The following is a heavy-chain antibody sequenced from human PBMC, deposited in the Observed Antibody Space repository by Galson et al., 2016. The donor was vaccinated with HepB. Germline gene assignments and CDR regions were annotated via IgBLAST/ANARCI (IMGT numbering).Heavy chain of an antibody. CDR3: AKALAPYCSGGSCFRGFDS. D-gene: IGHD2-8*02. J-gene: IGHJ4*02. CDR2: ITGGGGTT. Sequence: SLRLSCAASGFIFSTYAMSWVRQAPGKGLELVSGITGGGGTTPYADSVKGRFTISRENSKSTLHLQMNSLRAEDTAIYYCAKALAPYCSGGSCFRGFDSWGRGTLVTVSS. V-gene: IGHV3-23*01. CDR1: GFIFSTYA.